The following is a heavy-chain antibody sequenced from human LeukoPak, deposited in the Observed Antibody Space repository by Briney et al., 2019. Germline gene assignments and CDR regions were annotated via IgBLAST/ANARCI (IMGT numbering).Heavy chain of an antibody. CDR3: ARGSRVVTAFGVDY. Sequence: SETLSLTCTVSGASISSYYWSWIRQPPGKGLEWIGYIFYSGSSNYNPSLKSRVTISVDTSKNQFSLQLSAVTAADTAVYYCARGSRVVTAFGVDYWGQGTLVTVSS. V-gene: IGHV4-59*01. CDR1: GASISSYY. J-gene: IGHJ4*02. CDR2: IFYSGSS. D-gene: IGHD2-21*02.